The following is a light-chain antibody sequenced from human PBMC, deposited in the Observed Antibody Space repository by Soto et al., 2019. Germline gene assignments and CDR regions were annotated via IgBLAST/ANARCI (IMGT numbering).Light chain of an antibody. Sequence: DIQMTQSPCSLSASVGDRVTITCRASQGISNYLAWYQQKPGKVPKILIYAASTLQSGVPSRFSGSGSGTDFTLSISSLQTEDVATYYCQKYNSASWTFGQGTKVEIK. J-gene: IGKJ1*01. CDR2: AAS. V-gene: IGKV1-27*01. CDR1: QGISNY. CDR3: QKYNSASWT.